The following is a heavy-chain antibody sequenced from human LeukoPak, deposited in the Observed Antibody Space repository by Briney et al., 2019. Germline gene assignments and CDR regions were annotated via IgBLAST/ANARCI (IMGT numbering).Heavy chain of an antibody. CDR1: GFTFSSYA. Sequence: GSLRLSCAASGFTFSSYAMSWVRQAPGKGLEWVSGISGSGGSTHYADSVKGQFTISRDNSKNTLWLQMNSLRAEDTALYYCAKKGDSGWVFDYWGQGTLVTVSS. V-gene: IGHV3-23*01. J-gene: IGHJ4*02. CDR3: AKKGDSGWVFDY. D-gene: IGHD6-19*01. CDR2: ISGSGGST.